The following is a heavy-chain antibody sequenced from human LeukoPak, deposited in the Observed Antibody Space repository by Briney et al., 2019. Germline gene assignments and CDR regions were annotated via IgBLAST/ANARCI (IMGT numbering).Heavy chain of an antibody. Sequence: GASVKVSCKASGYTFTSYGISWVRQAPGQGLEWMGGIIPIFGTANYAQKFQGRVTITADESTSTAYMELSSLRSEDTAVYYCARDMPKTTIFGVVIDDYYYYGMDVWGQGTTVTVSS. CDR1: GYTFTSYG. V-gene: IGHV1-69*13. J-gene: IGHJ6*02. CDR3: ARDMPKTTIFGVVIDDYYYYGMDV. CDR2: IIPIFGTA. D-gene: IGHD3-3*01.